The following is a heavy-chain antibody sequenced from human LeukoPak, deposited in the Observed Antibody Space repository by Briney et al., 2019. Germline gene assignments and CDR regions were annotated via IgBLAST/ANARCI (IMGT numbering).Heavy chain of an antibody. CDR2: IKQDGSDR. V-gene: IGHV3-7*03. D-gene: IGHD3-22*01. CDR3: ARGSTYYDSSGQVPFDY. Sequence: GGSLRLSCAASGFTFRNYWMSWVRQAPGTGLEWVANIKQDGSDRNYVTSVRGRFTISRDNAESSLYLQMNSLRAEDTAVYYCARGSTYYDSSGQVPFDYWGQGTLVTVSS. J-gene: IGHJ4*02. CDR1: GFTFRNYW.